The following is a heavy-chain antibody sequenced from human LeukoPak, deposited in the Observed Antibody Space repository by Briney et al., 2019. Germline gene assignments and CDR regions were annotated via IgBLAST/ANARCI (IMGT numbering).Heavy chain of an antibody. CDR3: ARNTRSGNDWFDP. D-gene: IGHD6-19*01. V-gene: IGHV1-2*02. CDR2: INPNGGGT. J-gene: IGHJ5*02. CDR1: GYTLTGYY. Sequence: ASVKVSCKASGYTLTGYYMHWVRQAPGQGLEWMGWINPNGGGTNYAQKFQGRVTMTRDTSISTAYMELSRLRSDDTAVYYCARNTRSGNDWFDPWGQGTLVTVSS.